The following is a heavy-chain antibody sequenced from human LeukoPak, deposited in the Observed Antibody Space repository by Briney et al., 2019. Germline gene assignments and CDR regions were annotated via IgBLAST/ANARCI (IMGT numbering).Heavy chain of an antibody. V-gene: IGHV4-39*07. J-gene: IGHJ6*03. D-gene: IGHD1-26*01. Sequence: SETLSLTCTVSGGSISSSSYYWGWIRQPPGKGLEWIGEINHSGSTNYNPSLKGRVTISVDTSKNQFSLKLSSVTAADTAVYYCARLGHYYYYYMDVWGRGTTVTISS. CDR1: GGSISSSSYY. CDR2: INHSGST. CDR3: ARLGHYYYYYMDV.